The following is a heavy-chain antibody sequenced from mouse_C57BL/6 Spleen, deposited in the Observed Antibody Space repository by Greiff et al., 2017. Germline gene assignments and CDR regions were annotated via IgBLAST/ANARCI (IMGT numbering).Heavy chain of an antibody. V-gene: IGHV1-82*01. CDR3: ARRTAQALGYAMDY. CDR1: GYAFSSSW. CDR2: IYPGDGDT. D-gene: IGHD3-2*02. J-gene: IGHJ4*01. Sequence: QVQLQQSGPELVKPGASVKISCKASGYAFSSSWMNWVKQRPGKGLEWIGRIYPGDGDTNYNGKFKGKATLTADKSSSTAYRRLSSLTSEDSAVYFGARRTAQALGYAMDYWGQGTSVTVSS.